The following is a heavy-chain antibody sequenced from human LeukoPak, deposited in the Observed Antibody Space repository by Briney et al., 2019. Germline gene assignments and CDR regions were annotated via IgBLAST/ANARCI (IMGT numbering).Heavy chain of an antibody. CDR3: ARGLYNWNDGYYFDY. J-gene: IGHJ4*02. Sequence: GGSLRLSCAASGFTFSSYAMHWVRQAPGKGLEWVAVISYDRSNKYYADSVKGRFTISRDNSENTLYLQMNSLRAEDTAVYYCARGLYNWNDGYYFDYWGQGTLVTVSP. V-gene: IGHV3-30*04. D-gene: IGHD1-20*01. CDR1: GFTFSSYA. CDR2: ISYDRSNK.